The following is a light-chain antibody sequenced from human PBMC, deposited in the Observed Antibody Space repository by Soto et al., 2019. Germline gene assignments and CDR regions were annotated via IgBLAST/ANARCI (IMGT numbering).Light chain of an antibody. CDR3: QQWIRWT. CDR2: GAP. J-gene: IGKJ1*01. CDR1: ESVGTN. V-gene: IGKV3-15*01. Sequence: EIVMTQSPDTLSVSPGDRATLSCRASESVGTNVAWFQQRPGQAPRLLIYGAPTRVAGIPARFSGSGSETEFTLTISSLQSEDFAIYHCQQWIRWTFGQGTRLELK.